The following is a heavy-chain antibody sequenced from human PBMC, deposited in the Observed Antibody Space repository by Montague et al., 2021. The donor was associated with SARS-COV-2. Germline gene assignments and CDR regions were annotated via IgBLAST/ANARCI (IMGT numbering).Heavy chain of an antibody. CDR1: GDSVSSNTAA. V-gene: IGHV6-1*01. CDR2: TYYRSKWYY. Sequence: CAISGDSVSSNTAAWNWIRQSPSRGLEWLGRTYYRSKWYYDYTVSVKSRMTISPDTSKNQFSLQVNSVTPEDTAVYYCARGADRYYFYGMDVWGQGTTVTVSS. CDR3: ARGADRYYFYGMDV. D-gene: IGHD6-19*01. J-gene: IGHJ6*02.